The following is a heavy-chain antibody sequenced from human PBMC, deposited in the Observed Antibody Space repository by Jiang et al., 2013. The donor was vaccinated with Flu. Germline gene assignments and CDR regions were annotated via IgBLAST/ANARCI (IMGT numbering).Heavy chain of an antibody. J-gene: IGHJ6*02. CDR3: AREESIMVRGVNGMDV. D-gene: IGHD3-10*01. Sequence: SVSTSNWWSWVRQPPGKGLEWIGEIHHRGTTNYNPSLRSRVTMSVDSSKNQFSLRLSSVTAADTAVYYCAREESIMVRGVNGMDVWGQGTTVTVSS. CDR1: SVSTSNW. V-gene: IGHV4-4*02. CDR2: IHHRGTT.